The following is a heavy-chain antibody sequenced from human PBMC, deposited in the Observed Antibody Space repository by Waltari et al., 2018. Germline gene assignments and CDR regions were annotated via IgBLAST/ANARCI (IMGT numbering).Heavy chain of an antibody. J-gene: IGHJ6*03. D-gene: IGHD2-21*01. Sequence: EVQLVESGGGLVQPGGSLRLSCAASGFTFVSYEMNWVRQAPGKGLEWVSYISSSGSTIYYADSVKGRFTISRDNAKNSLYLQMNSLRAEDTAVYYCARVGSSYSFYYYYYMDVWGKGTTVTVSS. V-gene: IGHV3-48*03. CDR2: ISSSGSTI. CDR3: ARVGSSYSFYYYYYMDV. CDR1: GFTFVSYE.